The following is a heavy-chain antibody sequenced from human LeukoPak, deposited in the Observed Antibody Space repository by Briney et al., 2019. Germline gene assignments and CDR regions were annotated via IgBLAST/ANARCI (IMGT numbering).Heavy chain of an antibody. CDR1: GFTFNNYA. CDR2: IRGGGSNT. Sequence: GESLRPSCAASGFTFNNYAMNWVRQAPGKGLEWVSYIRGGGSNTRYSDSVKGRFIISRDNSKNILYLQMNSLRAEDTAIYYCAKCSASYSNDAFDVWGRGTMVTVSS. J-gene: IGHJ3*01. D-gene: IGHD3-10*02. V-gene: IGHV3-23*01. CDR3: AKCSASYSNDAFDV.